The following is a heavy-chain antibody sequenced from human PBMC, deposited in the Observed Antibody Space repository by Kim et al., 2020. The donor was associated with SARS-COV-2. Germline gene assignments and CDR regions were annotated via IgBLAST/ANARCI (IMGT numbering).Heavy chain of an antibody. CDR1: GFSLSTSGMC. Sequence: SGPTLVNPTPTLTLTCTFSGFSLSTSGMCVSWIRQPPGKALEWLALIDWDDDKYYSRSLKTRLTISKDTSQNQVVITVTNMDPVDTATQYCARMSSQLWFGELVEYFLDYWGEGTLVTVFS. J-gene: IGHJ4*02. D-gene: IGHD3-10*01. V-gene: IGHV2-70*01. CDR2: IDWDDDK. CDR3: ARMSSQLWFGELVEYFLDY.